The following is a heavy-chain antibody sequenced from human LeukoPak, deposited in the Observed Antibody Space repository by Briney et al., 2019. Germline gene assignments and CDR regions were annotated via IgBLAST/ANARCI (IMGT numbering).Heavy chain of an antibody. Sequence: PSETLSLTCTVSGDSISSYYWSWIRQPPGKGLEWIGYIYYSGSTNYNPSLKSRVTISVDTSKNQFSLKLSSVTAADTAVYYCARVAWASRYYFDYWGQGTLVTVSS. D-gene: IGHD2-15*01. CDR3: ARVAWASRYYFDY. V-gene: IGHV4-59*08. CDR1: GDSISSYY. CDR2: IYYSGST. J-gene: IGHJ4*02.